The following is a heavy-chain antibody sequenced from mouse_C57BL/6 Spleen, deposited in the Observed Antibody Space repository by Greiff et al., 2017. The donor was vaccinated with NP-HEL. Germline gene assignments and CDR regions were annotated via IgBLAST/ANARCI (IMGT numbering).Heavy chain of an antibody. CDR2: INPNNGGT. CDR1: GYTFTDYN. J-gene: IGHJ2*01. CDR3: ARFSHSSGSFDY. V-gene: IGHV1-18*01. D-gene: IGHD3-2*02. Sequence: EVQVVESGPELVKPGASVKIPCKASGYTFTDYNMDWVKQSHGKSLEWIGDINPNNGGTIYNQKFKGKATLTVDKSSSTAYMELRSLTSEDTAVYYCARFSHSSGSFDYWGQGTTLTVSS.